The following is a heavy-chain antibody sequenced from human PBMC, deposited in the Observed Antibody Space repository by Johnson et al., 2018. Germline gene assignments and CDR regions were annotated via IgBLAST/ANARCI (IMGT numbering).Heavy chain of an antibody. Sequence: EVQLVESGGGLVQPGGSLRLSCAASGFTFSSYVMTWVRQAPGKGLDWVSAISGSGGSTYYPAFVKGRFTISRDNSKNTLYLQKDSLRAEDTAVYYCAKKTVYCGSWSYYDFDNWGQGTLVTVSS. CDR3: AKKTVYCGSWSYYDFDN. CDR2: ISGSGGST. V-gene: IGHV3-23*04. J-gene: IGHJ4*02. D-gene: IGHD3-10*01. CDR1: GFTFSSYV.